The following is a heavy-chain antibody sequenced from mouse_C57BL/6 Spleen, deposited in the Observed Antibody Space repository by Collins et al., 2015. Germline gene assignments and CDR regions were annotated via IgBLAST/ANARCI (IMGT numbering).Heavy chain of an antibody. V-gene: IGHV1-85*01. CDR2: IYPRDGST. CDR1: GYTFTSYD. Sequence: QVQLQQSGPGLVKPGASVKLSCKASGYTFTSYDINWVKQRPGQGLEWIGWIYPRDGSTKYNEKFKGKATLTVDTSSSTAYMELHSLTSEDSAVYFCARSGGYDVSYFDYWGQGTTLTVSS. D-gene: IGHD2-2*01. CDR3: ARSGGYDVSYFDY. J-gene: IGHJ2*01.